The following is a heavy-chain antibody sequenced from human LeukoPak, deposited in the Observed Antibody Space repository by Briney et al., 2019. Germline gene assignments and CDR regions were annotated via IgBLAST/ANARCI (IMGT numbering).Heavy chain of an antibody. V-gene: IGHV3-30-3*01. D-gene: IGHD3-22*01. CDR3: ARDKRENYSDSSGYYLDY. Sequence: SGGSLRLSCAASGFTFSDYAIHWVRQAPGKGLEWVALISYDGTNMYYADSVKGRFTISRDNSWNTLYLQMNSLRAEDTAVYYCARDKRENYSDSSGYYLDYWGQGTLVTVSS. CDR2: ISYDGTNM. J-gene: IGHJ4*02. CDR1: GFTFSDYA.